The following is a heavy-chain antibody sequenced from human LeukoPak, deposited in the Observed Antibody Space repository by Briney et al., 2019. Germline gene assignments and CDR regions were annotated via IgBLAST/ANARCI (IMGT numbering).Heavy chain of an antibody. D-gene: IGHD2-8*01. Sequence: KKSGPTLVKPTQTLTLTCTFSGFSLSTSGVGVGWIRQPPGKALEWLALIYWNDDKRYSPSLKTRLTVTKDTSKNQVVLTMTNMDPVDTATYYCALTPLYRTNGLCRLFDYWGQGSLVTVSS. J-gene: IGHJ4*02. CDR3: ALTPLYRTNGLCRLFDY. V-gene: IGHV2-5*01. CDR2: IYWNDDK. CDR1: GFSLSTSGVG.